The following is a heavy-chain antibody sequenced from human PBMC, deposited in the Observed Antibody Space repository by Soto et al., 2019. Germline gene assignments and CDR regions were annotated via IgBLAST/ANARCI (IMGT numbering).Heavy chain of an antibody. Sequence: SETLALTCTVSGGSISSYYWSWIRQPAGKGLEWIGYVYYSGTTDYIPSLKSRLSMSIDKSQNQFTLKLNSVTAADTATYYCARMSYFYDKWYFDLWGRGTLVTVSS. CDR3: ARMSYFYDKWYFDL. J-gene: IGHJ2*01. D-gene: IGHD3-22*01. V-gene: IGHV4-59*08. CDR1: GGSISSYY. CDR2: VYYSGTT.